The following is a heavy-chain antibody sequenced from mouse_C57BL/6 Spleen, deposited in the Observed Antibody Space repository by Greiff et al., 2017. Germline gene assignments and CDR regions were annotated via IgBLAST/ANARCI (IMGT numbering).Heavy chain of an antibody. CDR2: ISYDGSN. CDR3: ARDEGLRRGGFDY. D-gene: IGHD2-4*01. CDR1: GYSITSGYY. Sequence: ESGPGLVKPSQSLSLTCSVTGYSITSGYYWNWIRQFPGNKLEWMGYISYDGSNNYNPSLKNRISITRDTSKNQFFLKLNSVTTEDTATYYCARDEGLRRGGFDYWGQGTTLTVSS. J-gene: IGHJ2*01. V-gene: IGHV3-6*01.